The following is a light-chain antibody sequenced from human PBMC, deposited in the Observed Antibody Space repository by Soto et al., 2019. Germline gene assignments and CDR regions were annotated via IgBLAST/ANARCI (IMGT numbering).Light chain of an antibody. V-gene: IGKV3-20*01. Sequence: EIVLTQSPGTLSVSPGARATLSCRASQTISSNNLAWYQQKPGQAPSLLIYGTSSRATGIPDRFSGSGSGTDFTLTISRLEPEDSAIYYCQQYGSWTFGQGTKVE. J-gene: IGKJ1*01. CDR1: QTISSNN. CDR2: GTS. CDR3: QQYGSWT.